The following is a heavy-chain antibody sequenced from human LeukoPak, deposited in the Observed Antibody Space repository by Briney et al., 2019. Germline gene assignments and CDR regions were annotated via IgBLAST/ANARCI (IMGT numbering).Heavy chain of an antibody. Sequence: GGSLRLSCVASGFTFNAFGMHWVRQAPGKGLEWVAFIRYDGNDKYYSGSVEGRFTISRDNPKNTLYLQMNSLRVEDTSFYYCVKRGATVRRTYFFDSWGQGALVAVSS. J-gene: IGHJ4*02. CDR3: VKRGATVRRTYFFDS. CDR1: GFTFNAFG. D-gene: IGHD1-26*01. V-gene: IGHV3-30*02. CDR2: IRYDGNDK.